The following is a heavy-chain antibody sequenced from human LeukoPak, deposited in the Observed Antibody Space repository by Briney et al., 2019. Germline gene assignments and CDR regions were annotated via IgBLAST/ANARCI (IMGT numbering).Heavy chain of an antibody. CDR2: ISGSGGST. CDR3: AKGDGDYEDAFDI. V-gene: IGHV3-23*01. CDR1: GFTFSRYA. Sequence: PGASLRPSCAASGFTFSRYAMSWVRPAPGKELEWVSAISGSGGSTYYADPVKGRFTISRDNSKNTLYLQMNSLRAEDTAVYYCAKGDGDYEDAFDIWGQGTMVTVSS. J-gene: IGHJ3*02. D-gene: IGHD4-17*01.